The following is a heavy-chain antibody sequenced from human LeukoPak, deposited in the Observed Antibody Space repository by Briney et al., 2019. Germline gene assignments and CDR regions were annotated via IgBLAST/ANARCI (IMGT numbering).Heavy chain of an antibody. V-gene: IGHV4-59*08. D-gene: IGHD3-16*02. Sequence: PSETLSLTCTVSGGSISGNYWSWIRQPPGKGLEWIGYVYKSGRTNYNPSLKSRVTISVDTSKNQFSLKLSSVTAADTAVYYCARVPYMITFGGVIVQNAFDIWGQGTMVTVSS. CDR1: GGSISGNY. CDR2: VYKSGRT. J-gene: IGHJ3*02. CDR3: ARVPYMITFGGVIVQNAFDI.